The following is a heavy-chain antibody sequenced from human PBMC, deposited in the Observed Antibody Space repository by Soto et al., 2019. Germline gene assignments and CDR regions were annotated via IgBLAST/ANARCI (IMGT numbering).Heavy chain of an antibody. J-gene: IGHJ4*02. CDR2: ITYRGTT. Sequence: PSETLSLTCTVSGGSINSGGSNWNWIRQRPGEGLEWIGYITYRGTTYSIPSLKSRVTMSVDTSKNQFSLKLSSVSAADTAVYYCARDSGESLRFFDYWGQGAPVTVSS. CDR1: GGSINSGGSN. D-gene: IGHD3-10*01. V-gene: IGHV4-31*03. CDR3: ARDSGESLRFFDY.